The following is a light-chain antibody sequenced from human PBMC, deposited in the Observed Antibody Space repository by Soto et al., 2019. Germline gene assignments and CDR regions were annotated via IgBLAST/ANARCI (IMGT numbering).Light chain of an antibody. CDR2: DVS. Sequence: QSALTQPASVSGSPGQSITISCTGTSSDVCGYNYVSWYQQHPGKAPKLMIYDVSNRPSGVSNRFSGSKSGNTASLTISGLQAEDEADYYYCSYTSSSTLVVFGGGTKLTVL. CDR1: SSDVCGYNY. J-gene: IGLJ2*01. CDR3: CSYTSSSTLVV. V-gene: IGLV2-14*01.